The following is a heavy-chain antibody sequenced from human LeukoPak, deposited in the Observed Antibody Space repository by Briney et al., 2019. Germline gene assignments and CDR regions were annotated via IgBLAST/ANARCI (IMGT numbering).Heavy chain of an antibody. V-gene: IGHV4-59*01. CDR3: VKDNGRWFDP. CDR2: IYYSGST. J-gene: IGHJ5*02. CDR1: GGSTRSNY. D-gene: IGHD1-26*01. Sequence: SETLSLTCTVSGGSTRSNYWSLIRQPPGKGLEWIGNIYYSGSTNYNPSLKSRVTISIDPSKNQFSLKLSSVTAADTAIYYCVKDNGRWFDPWGQGTLVIVSS.